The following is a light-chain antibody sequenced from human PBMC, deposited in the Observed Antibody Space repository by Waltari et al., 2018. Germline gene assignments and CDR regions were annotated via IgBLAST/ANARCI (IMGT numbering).Light chain of an antibody. V-gene: IGLV5-37*01. CDR1: SALRVGNKH. J-gene: IGLJ6*01. Sequence: QPVLTQPPSLSASPGTSARLPCILSSALRVGNKHIYWYQPNPGSAPRLFLYYYSDSDKQLGPGVPNRVSGSKETSSNTAFLLISGLQPEDEADYYCQVYASSANVFGIGTKLTVL. CDR2: YYSDSDK. CDR3: QVYASSANV.